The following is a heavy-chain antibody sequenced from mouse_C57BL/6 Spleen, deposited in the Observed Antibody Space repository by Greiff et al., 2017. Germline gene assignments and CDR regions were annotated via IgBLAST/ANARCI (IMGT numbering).Heavy chain of an antibody. Sequence: QVQLKQPGAELVRPGTSVKLSCKASGYTFTSYWMHWVKQRPGQGLEWIGVIDPSDSYTNYNQKFKGKATLTVDKSSSTAYMQLSSLTSEDSAVYYCARRALYWGQGTLVTVSA. CDR2: IDPSDSYT. J-gene: IGHJ3*01. CDR3: ARRALY. V-gene: IGHV1-59*01. CDR1: GYTFTSYW.